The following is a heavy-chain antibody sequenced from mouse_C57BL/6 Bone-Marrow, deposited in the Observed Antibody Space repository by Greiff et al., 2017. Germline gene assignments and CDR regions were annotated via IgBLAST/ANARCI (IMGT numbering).Heavy chain of an antibody. CDR1: GFTFSDYY. Sequence: EVKVVESEGGLVQPGSSMKLSCTASGFTFSDYYMAWVRQVPEKGLEWVANINYDGSSTYYLDSLKSRYIISIDNAKNILYLQMSSLKSEDTATYYCARYNSLPWYFDVWGTGTTVTVSS. J-gene: IGHJ1*03. CDR2: INYDGSST. CDR3: ARYNSLPWYFDV. V-gene: IGHV5-16*01. D-gene: IGHD1-1*01.